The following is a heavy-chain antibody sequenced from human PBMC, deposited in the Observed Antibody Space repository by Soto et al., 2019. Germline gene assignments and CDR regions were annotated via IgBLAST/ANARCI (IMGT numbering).Heavy chain of an antibody. CDR1: GYTFTSYG. CDR3: ARDGTVVRGTRTIYGLRPYYP. CDR2: ISAYNGNT. D-gene: IGHD1-1*01. V-gene: IGHV1-18*01. J-gene: IGHJ5*02. Sequence: GASVKVSCKASGYTFTSYGISWVRQAPGQGLEWMGWISAYNGNTNYAQKLQGRVTMTTDTSTSTAYMELRSLRSDDTAVYYCARDGTVVRGTRTIYGLRPYYPWGQGTLVTVSS.